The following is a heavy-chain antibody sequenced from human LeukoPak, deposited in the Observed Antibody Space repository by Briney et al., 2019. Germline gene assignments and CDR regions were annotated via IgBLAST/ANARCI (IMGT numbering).Heavy chain of an antibody. D-gene: IGHD3-10*01. CDR1: GGSISSGDYY. V-gene: IGHV4-30-4*08. CDR2: IYYSGST. Sequence: SETLSLTCTVSGGSISSGDYYGSWIRQPPGKGLEWIGYIYYSGSTYYNPSLKSRVTISVDTSKNQFSLKLSSVTAADTAVYYCARGGSLLWFGELSYYFDYWGQGTLVTVSS. J-gene: IGHJ4*02. CDR3: ARGGSLLWFGELSYYFDY.